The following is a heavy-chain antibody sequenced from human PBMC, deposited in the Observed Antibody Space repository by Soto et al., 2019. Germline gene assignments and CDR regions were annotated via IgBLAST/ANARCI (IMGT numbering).Heavy chain of an antibody. V-gene: IGHV4-59*01. CDR3: ARAGTSTWYFDL. CDR2: IYYSGST. D-gene: IGHD1-1*01. J-gene: IGHJ2*01. Sequence: QVQLQESGPGLVKPSETLSLTCSVSVDSMRTYYWNWIRQPPGGGLEWIGHIYYSGSTNYNPSLHSRVTMSVDTSKNHFSLKLSSVTAADTAVYYCARAGTSTWYFDLWGRGTLVIVSS. CDR1: VDSMRTYY.